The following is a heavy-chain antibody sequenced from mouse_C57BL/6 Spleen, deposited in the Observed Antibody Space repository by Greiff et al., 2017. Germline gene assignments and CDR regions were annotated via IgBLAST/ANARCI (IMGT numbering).Heavy chain of an antibody. Sequence: QVQLQQSGAELVKPGPSVKMSCKASGYTFTTYPIEWMKQNHGKSLEGIGNFNPYYDDTKSNEKFKGKATLTVEKSSATFYLKRIRLTSDDSSVYYCAESGASYYFAYWGQGTPLTVSS. CDR3: AESGASYYFAY. V-gene: IGHV1-47*01. J-gene: IGHJ2*01. CDR2: FNPYYDDT. D-gene: IGHD3-1*01. CDR1: GYTFTTYP.